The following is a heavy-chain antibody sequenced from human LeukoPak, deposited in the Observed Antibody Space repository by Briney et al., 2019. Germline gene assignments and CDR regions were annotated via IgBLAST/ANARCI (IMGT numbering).Heavy chain of an antibody. D-gene: IGHD6-19*01. J-gene: IGHJ4*02. V-gene: IGHV3-21*01. Sequence: GGSLRLSCAASGFTFSTYTMNWVRQAPGKGLEWVSSITTSSNYIYYADSVKGRFTISRDNAKNSLYLQMNSLRAEDTAVYYCARNRQQWLEIGGFDYWGQGTLVTVSS. CDR2: ITTSSNYI. CDR3: ARNRQQWLEIGGFDY. CDR1: GFTFSTYT.